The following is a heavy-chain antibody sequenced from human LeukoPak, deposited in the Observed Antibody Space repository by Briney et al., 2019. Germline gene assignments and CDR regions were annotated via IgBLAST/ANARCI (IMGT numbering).Heavy chain of an antibody. J-gene: IGHJ6*03. V-gene: IGHV3-66*02. D-gene: IGHD6-13*01. CDR2: IYSGGST. CDR3: ARDSKAAGLYYYYYYMDV. CDR1: GFTFSIYR. Sequence: GGSLRLSCAASGFTFSIYRMNWVRQAPGKGLEWVSVIYSGGSTYYADSVKGRFTISRDNSKNTLYLQMNSLRAEDTAVYYCARDSKAAGLYYYYYYMDVWGKGTTVTVSS.